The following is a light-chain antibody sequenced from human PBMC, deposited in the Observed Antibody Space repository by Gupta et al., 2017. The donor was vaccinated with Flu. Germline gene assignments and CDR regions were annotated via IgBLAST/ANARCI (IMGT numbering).Light chain of an antibody. V-gene: IGKV3-20*01. CDR3: QQYGSSPAFS. CDR1: QTVAGSF. Sequence: EVVLTQSPGSLSLSPGERATLSCRASQTVAGSFLAWYQQQPGQAPRLLIYGASTRAAGIPDRFSGSVYGTDFTLTISRREPEDFAVYYCQQYGSSPAFSFGQGTKLE. J-gene: IGKJ2*01. CDR2: GAS.